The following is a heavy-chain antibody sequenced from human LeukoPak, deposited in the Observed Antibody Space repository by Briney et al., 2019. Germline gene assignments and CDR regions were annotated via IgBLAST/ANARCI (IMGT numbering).Heavy chain of an antibody. Sequence: SETLSLTCAVYGGSFSAFHWNWIRQSPAKGLEWLGEMKQSGTPRYNPSLLSRVTIPVDKSKKQFSLNVRSVTAADTAVYYCASRPFLYGFRTYFDNWAQGTLVTVSS. D-gene: IGHD3-10*01. CDR2: MKQSGTP. CDR1: GGSFSAFH. J-gene: IGHJ4*02. CDR3: ASRPFLYGFRTYFDN. V-gene: IGHV4-34*01.